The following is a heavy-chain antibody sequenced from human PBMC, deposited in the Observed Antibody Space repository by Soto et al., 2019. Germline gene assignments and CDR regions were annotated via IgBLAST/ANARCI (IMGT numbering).Heavy chain of an antibody. V-gene: IGHV3-23*01. J-gene: IGHJ4*02. D-gene: IGHD3-22*01. Sequence: PGGSLRLSCAASGFTFSIYAMTWVRQSPGKGLEWVSSMSRTGDNTYYADSVKGRFTISRDNSKNTLYLQMNSLGAEDTAIYYCAKDQSNSNPLYYFDFWGPGTLVTVSS. CDR2: MSRTGDNT. CDR3: AKDQSNSNPLYYFDF. CDR1: GFTFSIYA.